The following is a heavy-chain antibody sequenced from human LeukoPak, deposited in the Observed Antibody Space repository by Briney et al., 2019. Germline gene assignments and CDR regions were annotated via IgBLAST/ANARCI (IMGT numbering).Heavy chain of an antibody. CDR3: ARHSYEGSDY. D-gene: IGHD5-12*01. Sequence: SETQSLTCIVSGGSISSSSYYWGWIRQPPGQGLEWIGIISYSGSTYYNPSLKSRVAISVDMSKNKFSLKLSSVTAADTAVYYCARHSYEGSDYWGQGTLVTVSS. CDR2: ISYSGST. CDR1: GGSISSSSYY. V-gene: IGHV4-39*01. J-gene: IGHJ4*02.